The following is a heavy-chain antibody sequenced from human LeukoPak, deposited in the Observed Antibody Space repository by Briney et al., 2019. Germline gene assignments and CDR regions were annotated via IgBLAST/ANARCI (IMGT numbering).Heavy chain of an antibody. J-gene: IGHJ4*02. CDR3: TRSLGYSSGWYAVSEFDY. V-gene: IGHV3-49*03. D-gene: IGHD6-19*01. Sequence: GGSLRLSCTASGFTFGDYAMSWFRQASGKGLEWVGFIRSKAYGGTTEYAASVKGRFTISRDDSKSIAYLQMNSLKTEDTAVYYCTRSLGYSSGWYAVSEFDYWGQGTLVTVSS. CDR1: GFTFGDYA. CDR2: IRSKAYGGTT.